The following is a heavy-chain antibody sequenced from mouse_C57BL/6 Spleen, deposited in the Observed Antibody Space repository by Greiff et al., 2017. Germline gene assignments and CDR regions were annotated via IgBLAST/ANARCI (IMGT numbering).Heavy chain of an antibody. CDR3: ATLYYDYERGAMDY. J-gene: IGHJ4*01. Sequence: EVQLVESGGDLVKPGGSLKLSCAASGFTFSSYGMSWVRQTPDKRLEWVATISSGGSYTYYPDSVKGRFTISRDNAKNTLYLQMSSMKSEDTAMYYCATLYYDYERGAMDYWGQGTSVTVSS. CDR2: ISSGGSYT. D-gene: IGHD2-4*01. V-gene: IGHV5-6*01. CDR1: GFTFSSYG.